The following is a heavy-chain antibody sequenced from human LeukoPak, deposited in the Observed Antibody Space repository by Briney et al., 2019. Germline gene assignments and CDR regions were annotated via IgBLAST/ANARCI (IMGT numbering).Heavy chain of an antibody. J-gene: IGHJ4*02. D-gene: IGHD3-10*01. V-gene: IGHV4-59*08. CDR1: GGSLSSYY. CDR3: ARRGSGSPFDY. CDR2: IYYSGST. Sequence: SEALSLTCTVSGGSLSSYYWSWIRQPPGKGLEWFGFIYYSGSTNYNPSLKSRVTISVDTSKNQFSLKLSSVTAADTAVYYCARRGSGSPFDYWGQGNMVTVSS.